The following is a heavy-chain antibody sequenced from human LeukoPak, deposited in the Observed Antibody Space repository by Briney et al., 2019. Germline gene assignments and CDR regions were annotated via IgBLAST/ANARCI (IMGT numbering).Heavy chain of an antibody. D-gene: IGHD1-26*01. CDR1: GYTFTSYG. CDR3: ARGKVGATTLYYFDY. CDR2: ISAYNGNT. Sequence: ASVKVSCKASGYTFTSYGISWVRQAPGQGLEWMGWISAYNGNTNYAQKLQGTVTMTTDTSTSTAYMELRSLRSDDTAVYYCARGKVGATTLYYFDYWGQGTLVTVSS. J-gene: IGHJ4*02. V-gene: IGHV1-18*01.